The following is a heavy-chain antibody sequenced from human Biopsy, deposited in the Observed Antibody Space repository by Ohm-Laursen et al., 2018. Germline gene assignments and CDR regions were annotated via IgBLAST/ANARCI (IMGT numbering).Heavy chain of an antibody. D-gene: IGHD6-6*01. J-gene: IGHJ6*02. CDR1: GFTFSSFS. Sequence: SLRLSCSASGFTFSSFSMNWVRQAPGKGLEWISYINEVSSHIYDADSVKGRITVARDNAKNSLYLQLKSLRAEDTAVYYCARGSSGTARAGGMDVWGQGTTVTVSS. CDR3: ARGSSGTARAGGMDV. CDR2: INEVSSHI. V-gene: IGHV3-21*01.